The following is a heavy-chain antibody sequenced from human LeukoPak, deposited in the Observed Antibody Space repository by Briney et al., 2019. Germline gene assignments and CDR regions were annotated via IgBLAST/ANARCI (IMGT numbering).Heavy chain of an antibody. D-gene: IGHD3-16*02. CDR2: ISSSGTTI. CDR1: GFTFSSDE. J-gene: IGHJ4*02. Sequence: PGGSLRLSCAASGFTFSSDEMNWVRQAPGKGLEWASYISSSGTTIYYADSVKGRFTVSRDNAKNSLYLQMNSLRAEDTAVYYCARVPKSYRLAFDYWGQGTLVTVSS. V-gene: IGHV3-48*03. CDR3: ARVPKSYRLAFDY.